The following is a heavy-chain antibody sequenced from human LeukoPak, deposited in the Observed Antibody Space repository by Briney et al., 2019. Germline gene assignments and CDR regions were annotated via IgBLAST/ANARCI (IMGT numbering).Heavy chain of an antibody. D-gene: IGHD1-1*01. J-gene: IGHJ4*02. CDR1: GFTFDDYS. CDR2: VSWSGGII. V-gene: IGHV3-9*03. Sequence: PGGSLRLSCTASGFTFDDYSMHWVRPAPGKGLEWVSGVSWSGGIIGYTDSVKGRFTISRDNAKNSLYLQMSSLRADDMALYYCAKQVERRGALDYWGQGTLVTVSS. CDR3: AKQVERRGALDY.